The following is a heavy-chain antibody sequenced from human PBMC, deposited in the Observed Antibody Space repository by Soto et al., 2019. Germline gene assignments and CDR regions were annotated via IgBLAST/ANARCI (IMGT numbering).Heavy chain of an antibody. J-gene: IGHJ4*02. CDR1: GFIFRNVG. CDR2: ISGDGNDK. D-gene: IGHD1-26*01. Sequence: QVQLVESGGGLVQPGRSLRLRCAASGFIFRNVGMHWVRRAPGKGLEWVATISGDGNDKYYPDSMKGRFTISRDNFNNTLYLQLNSLRPEDTAVYHCVQGASTAHQPLDSWGQGVLVTVSS. V-gene: IGHV3-30*03. CDR3: VQGASTAHQPLDS.